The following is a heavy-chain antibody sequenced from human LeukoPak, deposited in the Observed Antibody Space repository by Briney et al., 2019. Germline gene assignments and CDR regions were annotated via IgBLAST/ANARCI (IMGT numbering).Heavy chain of an antibody. CDR2: IYYSGST. J-gene: IGHJ4*02. D-gene: IGHD3-22*01. Sequence: SETLSLTCTVSGGSISSYYWSWIRQPPGKGLEGIGYIYYSGSTNYNPSLKSRVTISVDTSKNQFSLKLSSVTAEDTAVYYCARRPHYDSSGYLNYCGQGTLVTVSS. CDR3: ARRPHYDSSGYLNY. CDR1: GGSISSYY. V-gene: IGHV4-59*01.